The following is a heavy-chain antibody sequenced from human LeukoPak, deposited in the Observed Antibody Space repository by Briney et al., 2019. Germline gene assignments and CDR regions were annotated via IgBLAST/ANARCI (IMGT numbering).Heavy chain of an antibody. D-gene: IGHD3-10*01. CDR3: AKGGPQYFYY. Sequence: GGALTPSRPCSGLTLSKESRSWVRQPAGRGVAWVSAIYGSCGKHHYADFVKGRFNISRNNSKHPRYLQMNSLRAKDTAVYYCAKGGPQYFYYWGPGTLVTVSS. CDR1: GLTLSKES. CDR2: IYGSCGKH. V-gene: IGHV3-23*01. J-gene: IGHJ4*02.